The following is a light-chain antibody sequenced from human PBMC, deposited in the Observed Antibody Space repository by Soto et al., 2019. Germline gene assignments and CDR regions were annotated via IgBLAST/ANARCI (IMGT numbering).Light chain of an antibody. CDR2: AAS. V-gene: IGKV1-39*01. CDR1: QSISSY. Sequence: DIQMTQSPSSLSASVGDRVTIPCRASQSISSYLNWYQQKPGKSPKLLIYAASSLQSGVPSRFRGSRSGTEFTLTVSSLQPEDFAVYYCQVYGPSPPITFGQGTRLEI. J-gene: IGKJ5*01. CDR3: QVYGPSPPIT.